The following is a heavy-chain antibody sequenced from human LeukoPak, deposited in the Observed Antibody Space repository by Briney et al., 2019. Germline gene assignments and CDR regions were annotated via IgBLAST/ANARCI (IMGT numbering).Heavy chain of an antibody. Sequence: SETLSLTCTVSGVSISSANYYWSWVRQPAGEGLEWIGRIYASGSTNYNPSLKSRVAISVDTSKNQFSLKVTSVTAADTAVYYCAGDPQVAAAGYYYYMDVWGKGTTVTVSS. CDR3: AGDPQVAAAGYYYYMDV. CDR1: GVSISSANYY. V-gene: IGHV4-61*02. D-gene: IGHD2-15*01. J-gene: IGHJ6*03. CDR2: IYASGST.